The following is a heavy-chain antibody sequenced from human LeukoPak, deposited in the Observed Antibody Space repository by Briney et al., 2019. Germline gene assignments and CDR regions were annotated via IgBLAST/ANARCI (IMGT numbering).Heavy chain of an antibody. CDR1: GSRLGSYS. D-gene: IGHD1-1*01. Sequence: GGSLRLSCGASGSRLGSYSMDWVRQAPGKGLEWVSHINSGSSTIYYADSVKGRFTISRDNAGNSLYLQMNSLRAEDTAVYYCARVLLERPGIDSFDMWGQGTMVTVSS. CDR3: ARVLLERPGIDSFDM. V-gene: IGHV3-48*01. CDR2: INSGSSTI. J-gene: IGHJ3*02.